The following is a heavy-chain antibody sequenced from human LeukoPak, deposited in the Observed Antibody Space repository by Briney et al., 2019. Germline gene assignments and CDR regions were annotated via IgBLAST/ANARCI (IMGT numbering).Heavy chain of an antibody. CDR3: VRRGDASSGWGDHDF. D-gene: IGHD6-19*01. CDR2: ISRSGDIT. V-gene: IGHV3-23*01. CDR1: GVTFSKYG. J-gene: IGHJ4*02. Sequence: GGSLRLSCAASGVTFSKYGMKWVRQAAGTGLEYVSGISRSGDITHYADSVKGRFTISRDNSKNMVHLQMNSLTGEDTALYYCVRRGDASSGWGDHDFWGQGALVTVSS.